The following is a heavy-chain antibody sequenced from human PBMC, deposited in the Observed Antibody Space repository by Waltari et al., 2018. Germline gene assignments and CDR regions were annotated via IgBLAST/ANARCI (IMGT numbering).Heavy chain of an antibody. Sequence: EVQLLESGGDLVQPGGSLRLSCAAYGFTFSSYAMICVRKPPGKGLEWVSAISGSGGSTYYADSVKGRFTISRDNSKNTLYLQMNSLRAEDTAVYYCAKAVEAAAGTKWYFDLWSRGTLVTVSS. V-gene: IGHV3-23*01. D-gene: IGHD6-13*01. CDR3: AKAVEAAAGTKWYFDL. CDR1: GFTFSSYA. J-gene: IGHJ2*01. CDR2: ISGSGGST.